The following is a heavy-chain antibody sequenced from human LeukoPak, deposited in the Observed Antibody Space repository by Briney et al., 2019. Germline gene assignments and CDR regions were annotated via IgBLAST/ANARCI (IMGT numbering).Heavy chain of an antibody. D-gene: IGHD6-13*01. J-gene: IGHJ4*02. CDR2: IYYSGSP. CDR3: ASRYSSSWYEGYFDY. V-gene: IGHV4-39*01. Sequence: PSETLSLTCTVSGGSISSSSYSWGWIRQPPGKGLEWIGNIYYSGSPYYNPSLKSRVTVSVDTARNQFSLKLTSVTAADTAVYYCASRYSSSWYEGYFDYWGQGTLVTVSS. CDR1: GGSISSSSYS.